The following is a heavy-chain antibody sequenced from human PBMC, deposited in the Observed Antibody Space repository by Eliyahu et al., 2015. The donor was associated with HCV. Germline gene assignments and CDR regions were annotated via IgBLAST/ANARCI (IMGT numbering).Heavy chain of an antibody. CDR2: INHSGST. D-gene: IGHD3-22*01. Sequence: QVQLQQWGAGLLKPSETLSLTCAVYGGSFXGYYWSWIRQPPGKGLEWIGEINHSGSTNYNPSLKSRVTISVDTSKNQFSLKLSSVTAADTAVYYCARPYYYDSSGPGYDAFDIWGQGTMVTVSS. CDR1: GGSFXGYY. V-gene: IGHV4-34*01. CDR3: ARPYYYDSSGPGYDAFDI. J-gene: IGHJ3*02.